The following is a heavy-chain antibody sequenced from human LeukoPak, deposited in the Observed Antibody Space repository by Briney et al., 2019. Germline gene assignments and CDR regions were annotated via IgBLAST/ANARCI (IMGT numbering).Heavy chain of an antibody. CDR1: GGSFSGYY. CDR2: IYYSGST. J-gene: IGHJ6*02. D-gene: IGHD4-17*01. Sequence: SETLSLTCVVYGGSFSGYYWSWIRQPPGKGLEWIGYIYYSGSTNYNPSLKSRVTISVDTSKNQFSLKLSSVTAADTAVYYCARDQGVYGDYRSYYYYYGMDVWGQGTTVTVSS. CDR3: ARDQGVYGDYRSYYYYYGMDV. V-gene: IGHV4-59*01.